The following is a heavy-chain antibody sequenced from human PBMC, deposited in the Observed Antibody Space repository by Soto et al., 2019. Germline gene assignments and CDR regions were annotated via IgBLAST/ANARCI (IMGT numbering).Heavy chain of an antibody. Sequence: QVQLVESGGGVVQPGRSLRLSCAASGFTFSTFGMHWVRQAPGKGLEWVALIWFDGTNENYAESLKGRFTISRDNSKNTLYLQMNSLRAEVTAVYYCARDRGTGYFDYWGQGTLVTVSS. CDR1: GFTFSTFG. CDR2: IWFDGTNE. J-gene: IGHJ4*02. CDR3: ARDRGTGYFDY. V-gene: IGHV3-33*01.